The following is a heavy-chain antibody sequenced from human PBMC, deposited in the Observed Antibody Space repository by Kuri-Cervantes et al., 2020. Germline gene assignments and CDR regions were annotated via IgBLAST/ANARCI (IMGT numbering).Heavy chain of an antibody. CDR2: INPNSGGT. J-gene: IGHJ4*02. Sequence: ASVKVSCKASGYTFTGYYMHWVRQAPGQGLEWMGWINPNSGGTNYAQKFQGRVTMTRDTSISTAYMELSRLRSDDTAVYYCAIVDDYYDSSGYSYWGQGIPVTVSS. CDR3: AIVDDYYDSSGYSY. CDR1: GYTFTGYY. V-gene: IGHV1-2*02. D-gene: IGHD3-22*01.